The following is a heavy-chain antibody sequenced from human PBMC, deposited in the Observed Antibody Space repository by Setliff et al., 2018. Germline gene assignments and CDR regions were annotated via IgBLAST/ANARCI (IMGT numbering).Heavy chain of an antibody. Sequence: LRLSCAASGFTVSVNYMSWVRQAPGQGLEWVSVIYSSGDTYTADSVRGRFIISRDNSKNMVYLQMNSLRSEDTALYFCAGSGDPKSAFERYLFDWGQGTLVTVSS. CDR1: GFTVSVNY. V-gene: IGHV3-66*02. CDR3: AGSGDPKSAFERYLFD. D-gene: IGHD1-1*01. CDR2: IYSSGDT. J-gene: IGHJ4*02.